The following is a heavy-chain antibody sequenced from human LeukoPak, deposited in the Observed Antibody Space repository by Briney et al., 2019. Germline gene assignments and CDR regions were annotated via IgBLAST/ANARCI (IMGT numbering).Heavy chain of an antibody. CDR3: ARDKGSSGWNEFDY. CDR1: GFDFSSYW. D-gene: IGHD6-19*01. J-gene: IGHJ4*02. CDR2: IKNDGSRI. Sequence: GGSLRLSYEASGFDFSSYWMDWVRQAPGKGLVWVSRIKNDGSRINYADSVKGRFTISRDNAKNTLYLQMKTLRVDDTAVYYCARDKGSSGWNEFDYWGQGTLVSVSS. V-gene: IGHV3-74*01.